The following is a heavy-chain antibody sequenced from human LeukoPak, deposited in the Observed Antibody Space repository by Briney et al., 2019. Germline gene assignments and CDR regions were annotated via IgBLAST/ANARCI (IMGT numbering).Heavy chain of an antibody. V-gene: IGHV3-48*04. CDR3: AKDKGDITMVRGFYV. D-gene: IGHD3-10*01. CDR2: ISSSVSSSSTI. Sequence: GGSLRLSCAASGFTFSNYAMNWVRQAPGKGLEWVSYISSSVSSSSTIYYVESVQGRFTISRDNAKNSLYLQMDRLRAEDTAVYYCAKDKGDITMVRGFYVWGQGTLVTVSS. J-gene: IGHJ4*02. CDR1: GFTFSNYA.